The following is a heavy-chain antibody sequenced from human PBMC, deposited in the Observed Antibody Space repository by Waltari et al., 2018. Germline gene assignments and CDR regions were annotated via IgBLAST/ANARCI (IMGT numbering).Heavy chain of an antibody. CDR1: GFTFSSYA. CDR2: MSASGGST. V-gene: IGHV3-23*01. CDR3: AKTHRKNTVTTLYYFDY. Sequence: EVQLLESGGGLVQPGGSLRLSCAASGFTFSSYAMSWVRQSPGKGLEWVSPMSASGGSTYYADSVKGRFTISRDNSKNTLYLQMNSLRAEDTAVYYCAKTHRKNTVTTLYYFDYWGQGTLVTVSS. D-gene: IGHD4-17*01. J-gene: IGHJ4*02.